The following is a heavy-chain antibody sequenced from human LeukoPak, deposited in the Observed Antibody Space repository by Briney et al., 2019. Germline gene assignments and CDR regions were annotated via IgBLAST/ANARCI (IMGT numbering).Heavy chain of an antibody. J-gene: IGHJ4*02. D-gene: IGHD3-22*01. V-gene: IGHV3-48*04. CDR2: ISGSGSVS. CDR1: GFTFSSYS. CDR3: ARADYYETSGPFGY. Sequence: GGSLRLSCAASGFTFSSYSMNWVRQAPGKGLEWISYISGSGSVSYYEDSVKGRFTISRDNAKNSLYLQMNSLRAEDTAVYYCARADYYETSGPFGYWGQGTLVIVSS.